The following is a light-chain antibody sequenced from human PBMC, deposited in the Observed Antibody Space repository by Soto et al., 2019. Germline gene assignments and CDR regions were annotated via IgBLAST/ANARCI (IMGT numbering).Light chain of an antibody. CDR2: GAS. Sequence: ELVMTQSPATLSVSPGERATVSCRASQSVSSNLAWYQQKPGQAPRLLIYGASSRATGIPDRFIGSGSGTDFTLTISRLEPEDFAVYYCQQYGSSPPWTFGQGTKVDIK. J-gene: IGKJ1*01. CDR1: QSVSSN. V-gene: IGKV3-20*01. CDR3: QQYGSSPPWT.